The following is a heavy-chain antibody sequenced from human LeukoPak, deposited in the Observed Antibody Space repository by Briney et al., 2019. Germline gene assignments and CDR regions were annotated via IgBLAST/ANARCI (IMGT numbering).Heavy chain of an antibody. CDR1: GFTFSDYY. V-gene: IGHV3-11*06. D-gene: IGHD3-10*01. Sequence: GGSLRLSCAASGFTFSDYYMSWIRQAPGKGLEWISYISSSTTYTNYADSVKGRFTISRDNAKDSLYLQMNSLRAEDTAVYYCARGITMVRGVIDYYDAFDIWGQGTMVTVSS. J-gene: IGHJ3*02. CDR3: ARGITMVRGVIDYYDAFDI. CDR2: ISSSTTYT.